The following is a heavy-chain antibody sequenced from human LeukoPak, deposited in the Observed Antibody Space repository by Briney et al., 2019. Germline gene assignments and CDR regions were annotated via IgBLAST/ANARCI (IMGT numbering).Heavy chain of an antibody. CDR3: ARGHLYRATKTPFDY. Sequence: SETLSLTCAVSGYFISSGYYWGWIRQPPGKGLEWIGSIYHSRSTYYNPSLKSRVTISVDTYKNQFSLKLSSVTAADTAVYYCARGHLYRATKTPFDYWGQGTLVTVSS. J-gene: IGHJ4*02. CDR2: IYHSRST. D-gene: IGHD2-8*01. V-gene: IGHV4-38-2*01. CDR1: GYFISSGYY.